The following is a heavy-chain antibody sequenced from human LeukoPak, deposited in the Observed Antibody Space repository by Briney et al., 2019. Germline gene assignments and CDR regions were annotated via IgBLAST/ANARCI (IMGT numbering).Heavy chain of an antibody. CDR2: ISSSSSYI. CDR3: ARVAAVAGSYYFDY. D-gene: IGHD6-19*01. V-gene: IGHV3-21*01. J-gene: IGHJ4*02. Sequence: GGSLRLSCAASGFTFSSYSMNWVRQAPGKGLECVSSISSSSSYIYYADSVKGRFTISRDNAKNSLYLQMNSLRAEDTAVYYCARVAAVAGSYYFDYWGQGTLVTVSS. CDR1: GFTFSSYS.